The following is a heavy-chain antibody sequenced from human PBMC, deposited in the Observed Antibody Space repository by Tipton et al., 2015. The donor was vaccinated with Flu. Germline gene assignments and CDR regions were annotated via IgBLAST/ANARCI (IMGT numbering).Heavy chain of an antibody. CDR2: IYYSGST. CDR3: ARADGENSDTGSTFDY. CDR1: GGSISSYY. Sequence: TLSLTCTVSGGSISSYYWSWIRQPPGKRLEWIGYIYYSGSTNYNPSLKSRVTISVDTSKNQFSLKLSSVTAADTAVYYCARADGENSDTGSTFDYWGQGTLVTVSS. J-gene: IGHJ4*02. V-gene: IGHV4-59*01. D-gene: IGHD4-17*01.